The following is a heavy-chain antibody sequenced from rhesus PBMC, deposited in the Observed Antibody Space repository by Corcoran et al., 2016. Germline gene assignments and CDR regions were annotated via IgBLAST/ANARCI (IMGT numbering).Heavy chain of an antibody. CDR1: GFTFSDYY. D-gene: IGHD4-23*01. Sequence: EVQLVESGGGLAKPGGSLRLSCAASGFTFSDYYMDWVRQAPGKGLEWVSRISNVGGSTWYADFVKGRFTISRENAKNTLYLQMNSLRAEDTAVYYCARRGYSNYGNYFDYWGQGVLVTVSS. CDR3: ARRGYSNYGNYFDY. CDR2: ISNVGGST. V-gene: IGHV3-178*01. J-gene: IGHJ4*01.